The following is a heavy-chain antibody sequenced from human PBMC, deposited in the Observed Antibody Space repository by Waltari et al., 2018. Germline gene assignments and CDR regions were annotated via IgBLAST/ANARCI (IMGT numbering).Heavy chain of an antibody. V-gene: IGHV1-69*04. CDR1: GGTFSSYA. J-gene: IGHJ6*03. Sequence: QVQLVQSGAEVKKPGSSVKVSCKASGGTFSSYAISWVRQAPGQGLEWMGGIIPIRGIANYAQKFQGRVTITADESTSTAYMELSSLRSEDTAVYYCARELFNYYYMDVWGKGTTVTVSS. CDR2: IIPIRGIA. CDR3: ARELFNYYYMDV.